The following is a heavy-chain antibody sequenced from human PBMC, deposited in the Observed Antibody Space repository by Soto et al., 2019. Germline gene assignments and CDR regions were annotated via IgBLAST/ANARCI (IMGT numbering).Heavy chain of an antibody. CDR3: ARQHYDSNGYYYGA. Sequence: QLQLQESGPGLVKPSETLSLTCTVSGGSFSSSTYYWGWIRQPPGNGLEWIGSMYSGGNTYYNQSLKSRVTVSVDTSKSHFSLKLTSVTAADTALYYCARQHYDSNGYYYGAWGQGTLVTVSS. J-gene: IGHJ5*02. CDR2: MYSGGNT. D-gene: IGHD3-22*01. CDR1: GGSFSSSTYY. V-gene: IGHV4-39*01.